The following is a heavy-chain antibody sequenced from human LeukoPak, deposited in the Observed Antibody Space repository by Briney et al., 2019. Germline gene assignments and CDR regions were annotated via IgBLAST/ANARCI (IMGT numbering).Heavy chain of an antibody. J-gene: IGHJ4*02. Sequence: PGGSLRLSCAASGFTFSSYAMSWVRQAPGEGLEWVSIITGGGYIYYADSVEGRFTISRDNAKNTLYLQMNSLRGEDTAVYYCAKVGITGTKFFDHWGQGTLVTVSS. V-gene: IGHV3-23*01. CDR3: AKVGITGTKFFDH. CDR2: ITGGGYI. CDR1: GFTFSSYA. D-gene: IGHD1/OR15-1a*01.